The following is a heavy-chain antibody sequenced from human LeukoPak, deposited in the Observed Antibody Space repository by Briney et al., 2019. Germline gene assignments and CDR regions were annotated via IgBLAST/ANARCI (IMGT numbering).Heavy chain of an antibody. CDR3: ARVQLEALDY. CDR1: GGSFCGYY. V-gene: IGHV4-34*01. D-gene: IGHD1-1*01. Sequence: KTSETLSLTCAVYGGSFCGYYWSWLRHPPGKGLEWIGEINHSGSTNHNPSLKSRVTISVDTSKNQFSLKLSSVTAADTAVYYCARVQLEALDYWGQGTLVTVSS. J-gene: IGHJ4*02. CDR2: INHSGST.